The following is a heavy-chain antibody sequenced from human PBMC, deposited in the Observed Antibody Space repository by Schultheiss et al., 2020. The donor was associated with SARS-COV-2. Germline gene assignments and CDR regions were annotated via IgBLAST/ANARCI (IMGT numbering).Heavy chain of an antibody. CDR3: ARSPGTYSSGWYDWFDP. CDR1: GGSISSYY. Sequence: SETLSLTCTVSGGSISSYYWSWIRQPPGKGLEWIGHISYSGSTNYNPSLKSRVTISVDTSKNQFSLKLSSVTAADTAVYYCARSPGTYSSGWYDWFDPWGQGTLVTVSS. CDR2: ISYSGST. J-gene: IGHJ5*02. V-gene: IGHV4-59*08. D-gene: IGHD6-19*01.